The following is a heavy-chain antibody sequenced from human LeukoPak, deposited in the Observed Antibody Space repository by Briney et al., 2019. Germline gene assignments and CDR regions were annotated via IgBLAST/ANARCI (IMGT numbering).Heavy chain of an antibody. J-gene: IGHJ3*02. CDR3: AKDYDPFYYYDSSGRTGAFDI. Sequence: GGSLRLSCAASGFTFSSYGMHWVRQAPGKGLEWVAVISYDGSNKYYADSVKGRFTISRGNSKNTLYLQMNSLRAEDTAVYYCAKDYDPFYYYDSSGRTGAFDIWGQGTMVTVSS. CDR2: ISYDGSNK. D-gene: IGHD3-22*01. CDR1: GFTFSSYG. V-gene: IGHV3-30*18.